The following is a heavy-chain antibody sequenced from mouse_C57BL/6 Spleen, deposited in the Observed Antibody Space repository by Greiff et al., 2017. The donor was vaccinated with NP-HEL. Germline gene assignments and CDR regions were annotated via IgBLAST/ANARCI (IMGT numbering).Heavy chain of an antibody. J-gene: IGHJ2*01. V-gene: IGHV1-52*01. Sequence: VQLQQPGAELVRPGSSVKLSCKASGYTFTSYWMHWVKQRPIQGLEWIGNIDPSDSETHYNQKFKDKATLTVDKSSSTAYMQLSSLTSEDSAVYYCARRVDGYYEGFDYWGQGTTLTVSS. CDR1: GYTFTSYW. D-gene: IGHD2-3*01. CDR2: IDPSDSET. CDR3: ARRVDGYYEGFDY.